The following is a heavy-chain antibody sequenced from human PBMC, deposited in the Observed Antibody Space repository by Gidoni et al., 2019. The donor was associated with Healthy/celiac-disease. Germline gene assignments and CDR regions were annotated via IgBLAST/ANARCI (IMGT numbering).Heavy chain of an antibody. CDR3: ARESSRFQTYYFDY. J-gene: IGHJ4*02. CDR2: IPYDGSNK. Sequence: QVQLVESGGGVVQPGRSRRLSCAASGFTFSSYVMHWVRQAPGKGLEWVAVIPYDGSNKYYAVSVKGRFTISRDNSKNTLYLQMNSLRAEDTAVYYCARESSRFQTYYFDYWGQGTLVTVSS. CDR1: GFTFSSYV. V-gene: IGHV3-30*04. D-gene: IGHD6-6*01.